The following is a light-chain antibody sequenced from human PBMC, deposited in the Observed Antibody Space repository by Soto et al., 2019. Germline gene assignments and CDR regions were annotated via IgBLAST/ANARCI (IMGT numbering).Light chain of an antibody. CDR1: SSDVGGYNY. Sequence: QSALTQPASVSGSPGQSITFSCTGTSSDVGGYNYVSWYQQHPGKAPKLMIYEVSNWPSGVSNRFSGSKSGNTASLTISGLQAEDEADYYCSSYTSSSTLVFGEGTKLTVL. V-gene: IGLV2-14*01. J-gene: IGLJ2*01. CDR2: EVS. CDR3: SSYTSSSTLV.